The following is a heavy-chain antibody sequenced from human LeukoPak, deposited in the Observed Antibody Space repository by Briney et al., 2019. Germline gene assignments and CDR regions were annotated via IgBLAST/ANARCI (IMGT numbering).Heavy chain of an antibody. V-gene: IGHV3-48*01. J-gene: IGHJ4*02. Sequence: GGSLRLSCAASGFTFSTYSMNWVRQAPGNGLEWVSYISSSSTIYYADSVKGRFTISRDNAKNSLYLQMNSRRAEDTAVYYCARGSTYYDSSGQVPFDYWGQGTLVTVSS. CDR1: GFTFSTYS. CDR3: ARGSTYYDSSGQVPFDY. D-gene: IGHD3-22*01. CDR2: ISSSSTI.